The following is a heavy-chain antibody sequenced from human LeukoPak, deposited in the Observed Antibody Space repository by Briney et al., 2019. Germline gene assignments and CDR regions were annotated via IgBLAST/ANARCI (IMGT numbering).Heavy chain of an antibody. D-gene: IGHD6-6*01. V-gene: IGHV3-23*01. J-gene: IGHJ4*02. CDR3: AKWVSVTSASGRYFDC. CDR2: ISGSGGST. CDR1: GFTFSSYA. Sequence: GGSLRLSCAASGFTFSSYAMSWVRQAPGKGLEWVSGISGSGGSTYYADSVKGRFTISRDSSKSTLYLQMNSLRAEDSAIYYCAKWVSVTSASGRYFDCWGQGTLVTVSS.